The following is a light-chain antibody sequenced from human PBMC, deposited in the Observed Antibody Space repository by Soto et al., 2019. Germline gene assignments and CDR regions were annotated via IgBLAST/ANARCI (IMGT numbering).Light chain of an antibody. J-gene: IGKJ2*01. Sequence: DIQMTQSPSSLSASVGDRVTLTCRASQSISTYLNWYQQRPGKAPRLLIHAASSLQSGVPSRFSGSGSGTDFTLTISSLQPEDFATYYCQQSYRTPPDTFGQGTKLEIK. CDR2: AAS. CDR1: QSISTY. V-gene: IGKV1-39*01. CDR3: QQSYRTPPDT.